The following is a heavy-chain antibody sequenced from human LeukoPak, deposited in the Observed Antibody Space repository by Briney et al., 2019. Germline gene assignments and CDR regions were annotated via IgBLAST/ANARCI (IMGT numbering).Heavy chain of an antibody. J-gene: IGHJ4*02. D-gene: IGHD1-20*01. V-gene: IGHV4-61*02. CDR3: ARGRLTGTTDD. CDR2: IYTSGST. Sequence: PSQTLSLTCTVSGGSISSGSYYWSWIRQPAGKGLEWIGRIYTSGSTNYNPSLKSRVTISVDTSKNQFSLKLSSVTAADTAVYYCARGRLTGTTDDWGQGTLVTVSS. CDR1: GGSISSGSYY.